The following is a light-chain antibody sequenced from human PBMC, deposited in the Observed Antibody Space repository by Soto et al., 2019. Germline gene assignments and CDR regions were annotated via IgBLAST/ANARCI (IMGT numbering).Light chain of an antibody. Sequence: DIQMTQSHSTLSASVGDRVTITCRASQSISDWLAWYQQKPGKAPKFLIYKASKLEGGVPSRFSGSGSGTEFTLTISSVQPDDFATYYCQYWDDYSWTFGQGTKVEIK. J-gene: IGKJ1*01. CDR1: QSISDW. CDR2: KAS. V-gene: IGKV1-5*03. CDR3: QYWDDYSWT.